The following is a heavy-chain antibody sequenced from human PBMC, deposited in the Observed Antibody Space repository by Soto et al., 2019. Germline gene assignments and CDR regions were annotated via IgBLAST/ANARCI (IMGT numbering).Heavy chain of an antibody. J-gene: IGHJ4*02. Sequence: ASVKVSCKASGYTFTSYYMHWVRQAPGQGLEWMGGFAPEHGETIYAQQFQGRVTMTEDTSTDTAYMELSSLKSVDTAVYYCATLRLKELRTYYYDDSGYFGLSWFFDFWGQGTLVTVSS. D-gene: IGHD3-22*01. V-gene: IGHV1-24*01. CDR3: ATLRLKELRTYYYDDSGYFGLSWFFDF. CDR2: FAPEHGET. CDR1: GYTFTSYY.